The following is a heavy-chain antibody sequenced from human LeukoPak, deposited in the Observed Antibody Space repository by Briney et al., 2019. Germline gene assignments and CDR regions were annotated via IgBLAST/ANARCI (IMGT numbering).Heavy chain of an antibody. Sequence: GGSLRLSCAATGFTFSSYAMSWVRQAPGKGLEWVSAISGSGGSTYYADSVKGRFTISRDNSKNTLYLQMNSLRAEDTAVYYCAKGGRGSYSSDYYYYGMDVWGQGTTVTVSS. D-gene: IGHD1-26*01. CDR2: ISGSGGST. CDR3: AKGGRGSYSSDYYYYGMDV. J-gene: IGHJ6*02. CDR1: GFTFSSYA. V-gene: IGHV3-23*01.